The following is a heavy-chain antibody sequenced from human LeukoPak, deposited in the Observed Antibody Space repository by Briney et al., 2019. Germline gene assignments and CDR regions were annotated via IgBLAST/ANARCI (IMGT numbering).Heavy chain of an antibody. CDR3: ARAKYGDFVDS. J-gene: IGHJ4*02. CDR2: IYYSGNT. D-gene: IGHD4-17*01. CDR1: GDSISSYY. V-gene: IGHV4-59*01. Sequence: SETLSLTCTVSGDSISSYYWGWIRQPPGKGLEWIGHIYYSGNTNYNPSLKSRVTISIDTSKNQFSLKVSSVTAADTAVYYCARAKYGDFVDSWGQGTQVTVSS.